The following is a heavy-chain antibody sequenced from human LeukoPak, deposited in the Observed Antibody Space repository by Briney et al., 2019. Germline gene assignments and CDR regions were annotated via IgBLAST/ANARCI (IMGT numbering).Heavy chain of an antibody. V-gene: IGHV3-7*01. D-gene: IGHD6-13*01. Sequence: PGGSLRLSCAPPGFTFSNYWMTWVRQAPGKGLEWVANIKQDGSEKYYVDSVEGRFTISRDNAKNSLYLQMNSLRAEDTAVYYCAREISSWYRTEGRFDPWGQGTLVTVSS. J-gene: IGHJ5*02. CDR2: IKQDGSEK. CDR1: GFTFSNYW. CDR3: AREISSWYRTEGRFDP.